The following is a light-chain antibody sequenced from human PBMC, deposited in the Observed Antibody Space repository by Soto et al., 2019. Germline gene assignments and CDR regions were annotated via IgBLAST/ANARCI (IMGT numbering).Light chain of an antibody. V-gene: IGKV3-15*01. CDR1: ESVHRN. J-gene: IGKJ3*01. Sequence: EMVMTQSPATLSVSPGERVTLSSRASESVHRNLAWYQQKPGQVPSLLIYYASPRATGVPDRFTGSGSGKEFTLTISSLQSEDFGVYHCQHYSNWPPTFGPGTKVEIK. CDR2: YAS. CDR3: QHYSNWPPT.